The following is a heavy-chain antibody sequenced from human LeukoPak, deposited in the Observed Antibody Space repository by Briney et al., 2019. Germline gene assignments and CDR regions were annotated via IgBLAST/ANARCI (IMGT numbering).Heavy chain of an antibody. D-gene: IGHD3-16*01. Sequence: SETLSLTCAVYGGSFSGYYWSWIRQPPGKGLEWIGSIYDSGSTYYNPSLKSRVTISVDTSKNQFSLKLNSVTAADTAVYYCARHYGPWGQGTLVTVSS. J-gene: IGHJ5*02. CDR3: ARHYGP. CDR2: IYDSGST. V-gene: IGHV4-34*01. CDR1: GGSFSGYY.